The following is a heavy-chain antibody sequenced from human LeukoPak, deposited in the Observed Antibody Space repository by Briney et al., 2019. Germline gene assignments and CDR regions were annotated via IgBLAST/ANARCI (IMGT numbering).Heavy chain of an antibody. CDR2: IYYSGST. CDR1: GGSTISYY. D-gene: IGHD6-19*01. CDR3: ARVVPMYSSDWYDDY. Sequence: SETLSLTCTVSGGSTISYYWGWIRQPPGKGLEWIGTIYYSGSTYYNPSLKSRVTISVDTSKNQFSLKLSSVTAADTAVYYCARVVPMYSSDWYDDYWGQGTLVTVSS. J-gene: IGHJ4*02. V-gene: IGHV4-39*01.